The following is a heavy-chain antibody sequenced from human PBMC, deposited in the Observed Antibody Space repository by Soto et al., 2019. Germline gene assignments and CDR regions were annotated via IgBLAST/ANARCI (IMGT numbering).Heavy chain of an antibody. V-gene: IGHV1-69*08. Sequence: QVQLVQSGAEVKKPGSSVKVSCKASGGTFSSYTISWVRKAPGQGLEWMGRIIPILGIANYAQKFQGRVTITADNSTSTAHIELSSLRSAVTAVYYCARDSQIVPAAVYYYGMDVWGQGTTVTVSS. J-gene: IGHJ6*02. CDR1: GGTFSSYT. D-gene: IGHD2-2*01. CDR3: ARDSQIVPAAVYYYGMDV. CDR2: IIPILGIA.